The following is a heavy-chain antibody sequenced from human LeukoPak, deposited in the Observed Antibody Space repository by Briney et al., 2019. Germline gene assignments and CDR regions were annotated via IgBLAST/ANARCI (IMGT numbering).Heavy chain of an antibody. J-gene: IGHJ4*02. V-gene: IGHV4-59*01. CDR1: AASTSSYY. D-gene: IGHD1-26*01. CDR3: AREGGYRGSYFDY. Sequence: SQTLSPTRTVSAASTSSYYWSWVRPPPGKGLEWLGYIYYSGRTTYNPPLKSGVTVSVDTSTNHFSLKIRSVTPPHTPVYYVAREGGYRGSYFDYWGQGTLVSVS. CDR2: IYYSGRT.